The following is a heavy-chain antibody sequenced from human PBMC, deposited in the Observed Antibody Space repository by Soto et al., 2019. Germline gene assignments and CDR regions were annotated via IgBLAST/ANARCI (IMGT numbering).Heavy chain of an antibody. V-gene: IGHV3-7*03. J-gene: IGHJ3*02. CDR1: GFTFSSYW. D-gene: IGHD2-15*01. Sequence: GGSLRLSCAASGFTFSSYWMSWVRQAPGKGLEWVANIKQDGSEKYYVDSVKGRFTISRDNAKNSLYLQMNSLRAEDTAVYYCARDLVDIVVVVAATTGAFDIWGQWTMVTVSS. CDR3: ARDLVDIVVVVAATTGAFDI. CDR2: IKQDGSEK.